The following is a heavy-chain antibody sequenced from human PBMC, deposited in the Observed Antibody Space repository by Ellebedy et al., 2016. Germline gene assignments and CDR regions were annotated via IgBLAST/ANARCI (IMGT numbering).Heavy chain of an antibody. CDR3: AKGYYYGSGSGFDI. Sequence: GESLKISXAASGFTFSGYNLNWVRQAPGKGLEWLSFISGGGGTIYYADSVKGRFTISRDNSKNTLYLQMNSLRAEDTAVYYCAKGYYYGSGSGFDIWGQGTMVTVSS. CDR1: GFTFSGYN. CDR2: ISGGGGTI. D-gene: IGHD3-10*01. V-gene: IGHV3-23*01. J-gene: IGHJ3*02.